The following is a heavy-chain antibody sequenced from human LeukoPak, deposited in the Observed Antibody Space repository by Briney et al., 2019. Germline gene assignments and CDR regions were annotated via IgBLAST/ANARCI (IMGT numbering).Heavy chain of an antibody. Sequence: SVKVSCKASGGTFSSYSISWVRQAPGQGLEWMGGIIPIFGTANYAQKIQGRVTITADKSTSTAYMELSRLRSEDTAVYYCARGSAYSGDHDYCGQGTLVTASS. V-gene: IGHV1-69*06. CDR2: IIPIFGTA. D-gene: IGHD6-19*01. CDR1: GGTFSSYS. CDR3: ARGSAYSGDHDY. J-gene: IGHJ4*02.